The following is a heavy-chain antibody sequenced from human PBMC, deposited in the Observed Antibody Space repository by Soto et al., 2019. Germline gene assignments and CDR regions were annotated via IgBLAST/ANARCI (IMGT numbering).Heavy chain of an antibody. Sequence: SETLSLTCTVSGGSISSYYWNWIRQPPGKEPEYIGYIYYSGTTYYNPSLRGRVTISVDKSKNQFSLNLSSVTAADTAVYYCARDVVGYCIFNRCPRPLHYNGMDVWGQGTTVT. J-gene: IGHJ6*02. CDR2: IYYSGTT. V-gene: IGHV4-59*12. D-gene: IGHD2-15*01. CDR1: GGSISSYY. CDR3: ARDVVGYCIFNRCPRPLHYNGMDV.